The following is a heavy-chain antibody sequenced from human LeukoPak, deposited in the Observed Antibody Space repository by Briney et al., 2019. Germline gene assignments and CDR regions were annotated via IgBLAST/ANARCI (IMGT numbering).Heavy chain of an antibody. CDR1: GVTFTSYT. D-gene: IGHD3-10*01. J-gene: IGHJ4*02. Sequence: SVKVSCKASGVTFTSYTFSWVRRAPGQGLEWMGRVIPIVGTTEYAQKFQGRVTITADRSTTTAYMELSSLRSEDTAVYYCARGIRGGYFDYWGQGTLVTVSS. CDR2: VIPIVGTT. CDR3: ARGIRGGYFDY. V-gene: IGHV1-69*08.